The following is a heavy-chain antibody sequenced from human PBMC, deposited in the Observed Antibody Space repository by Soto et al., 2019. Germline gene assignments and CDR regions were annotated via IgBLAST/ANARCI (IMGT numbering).Heavy chain of an antibody. J-gene: IGHJ4*02. CDR2: INYRGST. CDR3: ARDAPRVAPY. V-gene: IGHV4-31*03. CDR1: GGSINSGDSY. D-gene: IGHD2-15*01. Sequence: SETLSLTCTVSGGSINSGDSYWNWIRQHPEKGLEWIGYINYRGSTFYNPSLKSRIIISVDTSKNQFSLSLSSVTAADTAVYYCARDAPRVAPYWGQGTLVTVSS.